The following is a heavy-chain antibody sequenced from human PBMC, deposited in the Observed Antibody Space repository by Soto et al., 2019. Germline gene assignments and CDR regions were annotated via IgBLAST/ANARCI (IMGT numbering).Heavy chain of an antibody. CDR1: GGSISSSSYS. J-gene: IGHJ5*02. Sequence: SETLSLTCTVSGGSISSSSYSWSWIRQHPGKGLEWIGYVYFSGNTDYNPSLKSRVTISVDTSKKQFSLRLTSVTVADTAVYYCARLGYDSSGYPIWFDPWGQGTLVTVCS. CDR3: ARLGYDSSGYPIWFDP. V-gene: IGHV4-31*03. CDR2: VYFSGNT. D-gene: IGHD3-22*01.